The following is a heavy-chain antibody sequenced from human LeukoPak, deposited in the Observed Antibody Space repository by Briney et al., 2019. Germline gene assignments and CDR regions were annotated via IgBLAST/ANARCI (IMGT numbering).Heavy chain of an antibody. V-gene: IGHV3-33*01. D-gene: IGHD4-23*01. CDR1: GFTFSSYG. Sequence: PGGSLRLSCAASGFTFSSYGMHWVRQAPGKGLERVAVIWYDGSNKYYADSVKGRFTISRDNSKNTLYLQMNSLRAEDTAVYYCARDDYGGFDWGQGTLVTVSS. CDR2: IWYDGSNK. CDR3: ARDDYGGFD. J-gene: IGHJ4*02.